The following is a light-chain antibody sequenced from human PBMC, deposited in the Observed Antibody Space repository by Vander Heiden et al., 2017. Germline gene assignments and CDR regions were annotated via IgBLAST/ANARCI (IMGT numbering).Light chain of an antibody. CDR3: QQYGSSRGT. J-gene: IGKJ1*01. CDR1: QSVSSSS. CDR2: GAS. Sequence: EIVLTQSPGTLSLSPGERATLSCRASQSVSSSSLAWYQQKPGQAPRLLIYGASSRAAGIPDRFSGGGSGTDFTLTISRLEPEDFVVYYCQQYGSSRGTFGQGTKVEVK. V-gene: IGKV3-20*01.